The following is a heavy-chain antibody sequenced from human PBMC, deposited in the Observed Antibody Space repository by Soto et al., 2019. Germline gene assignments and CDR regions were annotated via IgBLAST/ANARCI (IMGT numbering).Heavy chain of an antibody. V-gene: IGHV3-11*01. CDR1: GFTFSDYY. D-gene: IGHD6-13*01. CDR2: ISRSGSLI. Sequence: QVQLVESGGGLVKPGGSLRLSCAASGFTFSDYYMSWIRQAPGKGLEWVSYISRSGSLIYHAGSVKGRFTVSRDNSKNSLYLQMSSLRAEDTAVYYCAREPSGYSSSWYDYWGQGTLVTVSS. J-gene: IGHJ4*02. CDR3: AREPSGYSSSWYDY.